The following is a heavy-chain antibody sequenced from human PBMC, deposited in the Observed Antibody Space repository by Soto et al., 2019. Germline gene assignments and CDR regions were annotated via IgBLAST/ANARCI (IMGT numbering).Heavy chain of an antibody. J-gene: IGHJ3*02. CDR2: IYYSGST. V-gene: IGHV4-30-4*01. CDR1: GGSISSGDYY. Sequence: PSETLSLTCTVSGGSISSGDYYWSWIRQPPGKGLEWIGYIYYSGSTYYNPSLKSRVTISVDTSKNQFSLKLSSVTAADTAVYYCALVYCSSTRCQAFDMWGQGTMVTVSS. CDR3: ALVYCSSTRCQAFDM. D-gene: IGHD2-2*01.